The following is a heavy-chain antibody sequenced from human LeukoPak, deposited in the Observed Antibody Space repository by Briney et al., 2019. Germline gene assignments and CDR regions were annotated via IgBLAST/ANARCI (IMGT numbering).Heavy chain of an antibody. Sequence: GGSLRPSCAASGFTFSSYAMSWVRQAPGKGLEWVSAISGSGGSTYYADSVKGRFTISRDNHKNTLYLQMNSLRAEDTAVYYCAKGVSSGSYYPQDYWGQGTLVTVSS. CDR2: ISGSGGST. CDR1: GFTFSSYA. J-gene: IGHJ4*02. D-gene: IGHD1-26*01. CDR3: AKGVSSGSYYPQDY. V-gene: IGHV3-23*01.